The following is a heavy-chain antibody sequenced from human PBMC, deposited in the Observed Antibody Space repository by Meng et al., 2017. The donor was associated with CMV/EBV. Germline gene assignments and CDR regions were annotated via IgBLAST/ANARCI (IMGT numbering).Heavy chain of an antibody. Sequence: SVKVSCKTSGGTFSSYTISWVRQAPGQGLEWMGRIIPILGMANYAQKFQGRVTITADKSTSTAYMELSSLRSEDTAVYYCARLLTIAAAGRNAFDIWGQGTMVTVSS. V-gene: IGHV1-69*02. CDR2: IIPILGMA. CDR3: ARLLTIAAAGRNAFDI. D-gene: IGHD6-13*01. CDR1: GGTFSSYT. J-gene: IGHJ3*02.